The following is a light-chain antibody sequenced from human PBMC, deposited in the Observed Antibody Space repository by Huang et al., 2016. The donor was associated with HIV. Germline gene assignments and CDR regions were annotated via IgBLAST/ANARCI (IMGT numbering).Light chain of an antibody. V-gene: IGKV3-15*01. CDR2: GAS. CDR1: QRIGDN. CDR3: HQYNNWPPAWT. J-gene: IGKJ1*01. Sequence: IVVTQSPATVSVSPGERATLSCRASQRIGDNVAWYRQKPGQAPKLLLYGASMRATGIPARFSGSGSGTEFTLTISSLQSEDFAVYYCHQYNNWPPAWTFGQGTKVEIK.